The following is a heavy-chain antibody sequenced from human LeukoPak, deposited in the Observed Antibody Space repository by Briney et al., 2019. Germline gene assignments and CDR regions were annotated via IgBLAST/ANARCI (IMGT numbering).Heavy chain of an antibody. CDR3: ARELSEMATISPFDY. J-gene: IGHJ4*02. CDR2: ISGSDGST. CDR1: GFTFSRHA. Sequence: SGGSLRFSRAASGFTFSRHAMSWVRQAPGKGLEWVSAISGSDGSTYYADSVKGRSTISRDNSKNTLYLQMNSLRAEDTAVYYCARELSEMATISPFDYWGQGTLVTVSS. D-gene: IGHD5-24*01. V-gene: IGHV3-23*01.